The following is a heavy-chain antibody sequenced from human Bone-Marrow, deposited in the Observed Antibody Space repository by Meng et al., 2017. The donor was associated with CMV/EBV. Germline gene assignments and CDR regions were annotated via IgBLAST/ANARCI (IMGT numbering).Heavy chain of an antibody. D-gene: IGHD6-13*01. V-gene: IGHV4-39*07. Sequence: LQLQVSGRGLVQPSETLSLTCTVSGGSISSSSYYWSWIRQPPGKGLEWIGSIYYSGSTYYNPSLKSRVTISVDTSKNQFSLKLSSVTAADTAVYYCARASLAAADYWGQGTLVTVSS. CDR1: GGSISSSSYY. CDR3: ARASLAAADY. J-gene: IGHJ4*02. CDR2: IYYSGST.